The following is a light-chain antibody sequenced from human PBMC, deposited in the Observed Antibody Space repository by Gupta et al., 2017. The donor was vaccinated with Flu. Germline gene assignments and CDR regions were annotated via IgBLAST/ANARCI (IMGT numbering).Light chain of an antibody. V-gene: IGLV10-54*04. CDR1: GHKVGNQG. CDR3: SAWDSILKEAV. J-gene: IGLJ3*02. Sequence: NGHKVGNQGAAWLLQHQGHHPQVLSDKNNIRPSRDSERFSASRSGNTASLTITGLQHGDEAYYYGSAWDSILKEAVFAGGTNVTVL. CDR2: KNN.